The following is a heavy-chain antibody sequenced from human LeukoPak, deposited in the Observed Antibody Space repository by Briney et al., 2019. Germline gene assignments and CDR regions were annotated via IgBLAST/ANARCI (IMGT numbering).Heavy chain of an antibody. CDR2: IKSKTAGGTT. Sequence: GGSLRLSCAASGFSVSDAWMTWVRQAPGKGLEWVGRIKSKTAGGTTDYAAPVKGRFTISRDDSKKTLYLQMNSLKAEDTAMYYCTSIYYWGQGTLVTVSS. CDR3: TSIYY. CDR1: GFSVSDAW. V-gene: IGHV3-15*01. J-gene: IGHJ4*02.